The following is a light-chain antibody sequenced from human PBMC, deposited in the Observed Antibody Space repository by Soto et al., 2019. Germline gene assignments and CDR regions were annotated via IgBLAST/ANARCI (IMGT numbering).Light chain of an antibody. CDR3: SSYTSSSTPV. J-gene: IGLJ1*01. CDR1: SSDVGGYNY. Sequence: QSALTQPASVSGSSGQSITISCTGASSDVGGYNYVSWYQQHPGKAPKLMIYEVSSRPSGVSNRFSGSKSGNTASLTISGLQAEDETDYYCSSYTSSSTPVFGTGTKLTVL. V-gene: IGLV2-14*01. CDR2: EVS.